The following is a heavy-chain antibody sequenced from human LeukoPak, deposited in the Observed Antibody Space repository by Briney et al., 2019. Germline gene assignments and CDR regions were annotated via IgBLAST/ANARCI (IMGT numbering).Heavy chain of an antibody. CDR1: GVSISSYY. J-gene: IGHJ4*02. CDR3: ARDSYYYDSSGYHSLDY. D-gene: IGHD3-22*01. V-gene: IGHV4-4*07. CDR2: IHTSGST. Sequence: SETLSLTCTVSGVSISSYYWSWIRQPAGKGLEWIGRIHTSGSTNYNSSLKSRVTMSVDTSKNQFSLKLSSVTAADTAVYCCARDSYYYDSSGYHSLDYWGQGTLVTVSS.